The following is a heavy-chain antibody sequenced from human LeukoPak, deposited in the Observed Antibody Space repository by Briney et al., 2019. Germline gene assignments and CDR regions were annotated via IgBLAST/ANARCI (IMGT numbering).Heavy chain of an antibody. J-gene: IGHJ4*02. D-gene: IGHD2-15*01. V-gene: IGHV4-38-2*02. Sequence: SETLSLTCTVSGFSISNTYYWGWIRQPPGKGLEWIGNIYHSGSTNYNPSLKSRVTISIDTSKNRFSLKLISVTAADTAVYYCARDDAYCSGGSCFFDYWGQGTLVTVSS. CDR1: GFSISNTYY. CDR3: ARDDAYCSGGSCFFDY. CDR2: IYHSGST.